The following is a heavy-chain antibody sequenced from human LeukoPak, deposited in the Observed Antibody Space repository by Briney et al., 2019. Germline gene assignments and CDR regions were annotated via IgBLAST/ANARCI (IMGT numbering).Heavy chain of an antibody. CDR2: TYYGGST. V-gene: IGHV4-39*01. D-gene: IGHD6-19*01. CDR1: GGSISSSSYY. Sequence: SETLSLTCTVSGGSISSSSYYWGWIRQPPGKGLEWHGSTYYGGSTDYNPSLKSRVTISVDTSKNQFSLKLSSVTAADTAVYYCARHVLTVAGSYDGMDVGGQGTTVTVSS. J-gene: IGHJ6*02. CDR3: ARHVLTVAGSYDGMDV.